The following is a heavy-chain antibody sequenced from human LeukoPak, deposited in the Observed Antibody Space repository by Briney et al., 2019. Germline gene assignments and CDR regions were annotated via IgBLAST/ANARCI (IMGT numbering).Heavy chain of an antibody. CDR3: ARRYCSSTSCFDY. CDR2: IKKDGSDK. V-gene: IGHV3-7*01. CDR1: GFTFSGSW. D-gene: IGHD2-2*01. Sequence: GGSLRLSCAASGFTFSGSWMSWVRQAPGKGLEWVANIKKDGSDKYYVDSVKGRFTISRDNAKNSLYLQMNSLRDKDTAVYYCARRYCSSTSCFDYWGQGTLVTVSS. J-gene: IGHJ4*02.